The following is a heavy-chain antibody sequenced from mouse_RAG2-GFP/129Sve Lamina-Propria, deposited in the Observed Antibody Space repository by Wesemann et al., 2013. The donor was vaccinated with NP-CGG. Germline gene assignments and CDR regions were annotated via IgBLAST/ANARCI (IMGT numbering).Heavy chain of an antibody. V-gene: IGHV8-12*01. CDR2: IYWDDDK. J-gene: IGHJ1*03. Sequence: QITLKQSGPGIVQPSQPVRLTCTFSGFSLSTSGMGVSWIRQPSGKGLEWLAHIYWDDDKRYNPSLKSRLTISKDTSRNQVFLKITSVDTADTATYYCARNWDWYFDVWGTGTTVTVSS. CDR3: ARNWDWYFDV. D-gene: IGHD4-1*01. CDR1: GFSLSTSGMG.